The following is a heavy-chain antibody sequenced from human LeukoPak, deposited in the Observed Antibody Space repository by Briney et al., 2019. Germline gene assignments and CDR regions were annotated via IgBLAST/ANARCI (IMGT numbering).Heavy chain of an antibody. CDR3: ARRAVGNSHYYSMDV. V-gene: IGHV1-8*03. CDR2: MNPNSGNT. D-gene: IGHD6-19*01. Sequence: ASVKVSCKASGYTFTSYGISWVRQATGQGLEWMGWMNPNSGNTGYAQKFQGRVTITRNTSISTAFMELSSLRSEDTAVYYCARRAVGNSHYYSMDVWGKGTTVTVSS. CDR1: GYTFTSYG. J-gene: IGHJ6*03.